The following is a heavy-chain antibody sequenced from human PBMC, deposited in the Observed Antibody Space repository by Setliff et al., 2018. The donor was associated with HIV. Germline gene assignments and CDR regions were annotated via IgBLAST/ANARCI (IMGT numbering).Heavy chain of an antibody. J-gene: IGHJ6*02. CDR3: AREQYHFVVDYYYYYGMDV. V-gene: IGHV4-38-2*02. D-gene: IGHD2-15*01. Sequence: SETLSLTCAVSGYSISSGCYWGWIRQPPGKGLEWIGSMYHTGSTYYSPSLNSLFTISVDTSQHQFSLQLKHVTAADTAIYYCAREQYHFVVDYYYYYGMDVWGQGNTVTVSS. CDR1: GYSISSGCY. CDR2: MYHTGST.